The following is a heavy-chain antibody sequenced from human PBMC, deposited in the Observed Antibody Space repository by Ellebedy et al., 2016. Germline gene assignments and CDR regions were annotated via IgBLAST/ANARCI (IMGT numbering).Heavy chain of an antibody. CDR2: INPNSGGT. Sequence: ASVKVSXKASGYTFTGYYMHWVRQAPGQGLEWMGWINPNSGGTNYAQKFQGRVTMTRDTSTSTVYMELSSLRSEDTAVYYCAREDYFDYWGQGTLVTVSS. J-gene: IGHJ4*02. CDR1: GYTFTGYY. V-gene: IGHV1-2*02. CDR3: AREDYFDY.